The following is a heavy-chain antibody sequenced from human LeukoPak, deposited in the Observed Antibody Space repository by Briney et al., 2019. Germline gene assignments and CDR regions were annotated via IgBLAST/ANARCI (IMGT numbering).Heavy chain of an antibody. CDR2: IKQDGSEK. D-gene: IGHD3-3*01. Sequence: PGGSLRLSCAASGFTFSSYWMSWVRQAPGKGLEWVANIKQDGSEKYYVDSVKGRFTISRDSSKNTLSLQMNSLKSEDTAVYYCAKGGYYDVWSAYDYWGQGTLVTVSS. CDR3: AKGGYYDVWSAYDY. CDR1: GFTFSSYW. J-gene: IGHJ4*02. V-gene: IGHV3-7*01.